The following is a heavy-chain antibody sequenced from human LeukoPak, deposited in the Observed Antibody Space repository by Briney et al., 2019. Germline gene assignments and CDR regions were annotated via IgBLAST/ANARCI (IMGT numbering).Heavy chain of an antibody. CDR1: GFTFSSYG. J-gene: IGHJ3*02. D-gene: IGHD1-26*01. V-gene: IGHV3-33*01. CDR3: ARDIGVSGADAFDI. CDR2: IWYDGSNK. Sequence: GGSLRLSCAASGFTFSSYGTHWVRQAPGKGLEWVAVIWYDGSNKYYADSVKGRLTISRDNSKNTLYLQMNSLRAEDTAVYYCARDIGVSGADAFDIWGQGTMVTVSS.